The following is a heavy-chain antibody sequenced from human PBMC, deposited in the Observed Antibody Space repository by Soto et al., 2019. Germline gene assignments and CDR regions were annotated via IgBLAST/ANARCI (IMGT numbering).Heavy chain of an antibody. CDR3: ARASNIGSYAPFDY. J-gene: IGHJ4*02. CDR1: GFTFSAYS. D-gene: IGHD2-2*01. CDR2: ISARSNST. V-gene: IGHV3-48*02. Sequence: AVGSLRLSCAASGFTFSAYSLNWVRQAPGKGLEWVSYISARSNSTYYADAVKSRFSTTRNNAKNTLLLQMNSLRNEDIAVYFCARASNIGSYAPFDYWGRGTLVTVSS.